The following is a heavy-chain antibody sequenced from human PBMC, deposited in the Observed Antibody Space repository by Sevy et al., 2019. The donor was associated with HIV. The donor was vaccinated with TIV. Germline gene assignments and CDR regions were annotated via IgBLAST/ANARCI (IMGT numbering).Heavy chain of an antibody. CDR2: IRYDGSNK. Sequence: GGSLRLSCAASGFTFSSYGMHWVRQAPGKGLEWVAFIRYDGSNKYYADSVKGRFTISRDNSKNTLYLKMNSLRAEDTAVYYCATSRYCSGGSCYGADYYYGMDVWGQGTTVTVS. V-gene: IGHV3-30*02. CDR3: ATSRYCSGGSCYGADYYYGMDV. CDR1: GFTFSSYG. J-gene: IGHJ6*02. D-gene: IGHD2-15*01.